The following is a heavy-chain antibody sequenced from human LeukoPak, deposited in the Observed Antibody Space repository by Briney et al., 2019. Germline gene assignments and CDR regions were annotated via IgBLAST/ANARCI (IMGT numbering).Heavy chain of an antibody. CDR3: ARSPPGARSDY. Sequence: SVKVSCKASGGTLISCAITWVRQAPGQGLEWMGGIIHIFGTANYAQKFQGGVTITADESTSTAYMELSSLRSEDTAVYYCARSPPGARSDYWGQGTLVTVSS. J-gene: IGHJ4*02. CDR2: IIHIFGTA. CDR1: GGTLISCA. D-gene: IGHD3-10*01. V-gene: IGHV1-69*13.